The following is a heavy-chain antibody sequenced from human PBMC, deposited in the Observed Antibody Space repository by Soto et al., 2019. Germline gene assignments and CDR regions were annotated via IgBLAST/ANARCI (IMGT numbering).Heavy chain of an antibody. Sequence: GESLKISCKGSGYDFAGYWIVWVRQMPGKGLEWMGIIYPDDSNTRHSPYLQGQVTISADKSISTAYLQWSSLKASDTSMYYCARYNSPTLAGNRFDPWGQGTLVTVSS. J-gene: IGHJ5*02. V-gene: IGHV5-51*01. D-gene: IGHD6-13*01. CDR3: ARYNSPTLAGNRFDP. CDR2: IYPDDSNT. CDR1: GYDFAGYW.